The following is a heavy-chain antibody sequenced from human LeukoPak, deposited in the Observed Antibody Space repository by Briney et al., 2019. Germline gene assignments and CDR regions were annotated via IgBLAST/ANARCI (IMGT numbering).Heavy chain of an antibody. V-gene: IGHV1-18*01. CDR3: ARPYYYDSSGYYSLDAFDI. CDR2: ISAYNGNT. J-gene: IGHJ3*02. D-gene: IGHD3-22*01. CDR1: GYTFTIYG. Sequence: ASVKVSCKASGYTFTIYGISWVRQAPGQGLEWMGGISAYNGNTNYAQKLQGRVTMTTDTSTSTAYMELRSLRSDDTAVYYCARPYYYDSSGYYSLDAFDIWGQGTMVTVSS.